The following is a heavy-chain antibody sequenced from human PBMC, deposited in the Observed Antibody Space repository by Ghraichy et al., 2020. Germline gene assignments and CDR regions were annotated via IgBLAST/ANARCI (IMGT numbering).Heavy chain of an antibody. Sequence: GGSLRLSCAASGFTFSSYGMHWVRQAPGKGLEWVAVISYDGSNKYYADSVKGRFTISRDNSKNTLYLQMNSLRAEDTAVYYCAKEVVVAATRIWPDYWGQGTLVTVSS. D-gene: IGHD2-15*01. J-gene: IGHJ4*02. CDR3: AKEVVVAATRIWPDY. CDR2: ISYDGSNK. V-gene: IGHV3-30*18. CDR1: GFTFSSYG.